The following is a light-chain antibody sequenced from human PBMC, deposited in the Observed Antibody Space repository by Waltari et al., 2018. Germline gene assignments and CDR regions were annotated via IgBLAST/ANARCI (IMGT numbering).Light chain of an antibody. CDR2: END. J-gene: IGLJ2*01. CDR3: GTWDSRMSVAV. CDR1: PPNIRTHY. V-gene: IGLV1-51*01. Sequence: QSVSPHPPPLSSAARQRLTISCSRRPPNIRTHYISWYHQFPGTAPTPLIYENDKRPSGIPGRFSGSKSGTSATLDIHGLQTGDEADYYCGTWDSRMSVAVLGGGTKVTVL.